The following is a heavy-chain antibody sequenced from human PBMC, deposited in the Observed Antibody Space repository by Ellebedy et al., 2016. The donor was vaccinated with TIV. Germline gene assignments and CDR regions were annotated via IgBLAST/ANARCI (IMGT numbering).Heavy chain of an antibody. V-gene: IGHV1-2*02. CDR1: GYTFTGYY. Sequence: ASVKVSCXASGYTFTGYYMHWVRQAPGQGLEWMGWINPNSGGTNYAQKFQGRVTMTRDTSTSTVYMELSSLRSEDTAVYYCARVGWPSSGDYWGQGTLVTVSS. CDR3: ARVGWPSSGDY. CDR2: INPNSGGT. D-gene: IGHD6-6*01. J-gene: IGHJ4*02.